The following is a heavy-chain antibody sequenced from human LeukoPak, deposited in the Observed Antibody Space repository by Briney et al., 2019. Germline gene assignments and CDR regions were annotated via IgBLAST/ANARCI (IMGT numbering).Heavy chain of an antibody. V-gene: IGHV3-11*04. CDR2: ISNSGSVM. CDR1: GFTFSDDY. Sequence: GGSLRLSCAASGFTFSDDYMSWIRQAPGKGLEWVSYISNSGSVMYYADSVKGRFTISRDNSKNTLYLQMNSLRAEDTAVYYCARGAVGATSTGAFDIWGQGTMVTVSS. J-gene: IGHJ3*02. D-gene: IGHD1-26*01. CDR3: ARGAVGATSTGAFDI.